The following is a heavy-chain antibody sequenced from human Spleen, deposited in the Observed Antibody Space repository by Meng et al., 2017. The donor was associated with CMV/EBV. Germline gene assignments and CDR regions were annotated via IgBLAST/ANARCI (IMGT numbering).Heavy chain of an antibody. CDR3: ARDSGYSGSDLDY. J-gene: IGHJ4*02. D-gene: IGHD1-26*01. V-gene: IGHV3-30*02. CDR2: IRYDGNNK. CDR1: GSDYA. Sequence: GESLKISCAASGSDYAMSWVRQAPGKGLEWVAFIRYDGNNKYYADSVKGRFTISRDNAKNTLYLQMNSLRAEDTAVYYCARDSGYSGSDLDYWGQGTLVTVSS.